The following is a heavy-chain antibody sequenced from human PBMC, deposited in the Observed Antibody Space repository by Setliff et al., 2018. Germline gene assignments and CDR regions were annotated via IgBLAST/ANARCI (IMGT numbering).Heavy chain of an antibody. Sequence: SETLSPTCTVSGGSIINSYYWSWIRQPAGKGLEWIGRISTSGNTNYNPSLKSRVTVSLDTSKNQFPLKLTSMTAADTAVYYCARDQWVRSPPLYFSYSMDVWGQGTTVTVSS. CDR1: GGSIINSYY. CDR3: ARDQWVRSPPLYFSYSMDV. D-gene: IGHD5-12*01. CDR2: ISTSGNT. J-gene: IGHJ6*02. V-gene: IGHV4-4*07.